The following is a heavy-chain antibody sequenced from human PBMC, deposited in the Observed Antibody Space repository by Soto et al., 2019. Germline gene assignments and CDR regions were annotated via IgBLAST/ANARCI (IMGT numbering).Heavy chain of an antibody. Sequence: PSESLSPTCHVSGASISIVYHWACIRQPHGKWLEWVASKYHSGTTYYTPSITSRVNICVDTSENPFSLKLTSVTAADSAVYYCARTDNVGCLEYCGQGTLVTVSS. CDR3: ARTDNVGCLEY. CDR1: GASISIVYH. V-gene: IGHV4-38-2*01. D-gene: IGHD3-3*01. J-gene: IGHJ4*02. CDR2: KYHSGTT.